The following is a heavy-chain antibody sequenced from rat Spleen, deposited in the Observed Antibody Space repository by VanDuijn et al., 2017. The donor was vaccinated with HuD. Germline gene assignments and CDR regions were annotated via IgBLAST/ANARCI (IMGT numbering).Heavy chain of an antibody. CDR2: ISVSGGST. D-gene: IGHD1-1*01. CDR3: ATEGFYYYSGDANYFDY. V-gene: IGHV5-19*01. CDR1: GFTFSNFG. J-gene: IGHJ2*01. Sequence: EVQLVESGGGLVQPGRSLKLSCAASGFTFSNFGMHWIRQAPTKGLERVASISVSGGSTYYRDSVKGRFTLSRENSKSTLYLQMDSLRSEDTATYYCATEGFYYYSGDANYFDYWGQGVMVTVSS.